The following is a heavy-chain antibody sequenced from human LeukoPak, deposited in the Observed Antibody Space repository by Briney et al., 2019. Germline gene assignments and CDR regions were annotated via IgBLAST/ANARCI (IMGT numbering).Heavy chain of an antibody. V-gene: IGHV3-23*01. Sequence: GSLRLSSAASGFTFNRNVMSWVRPAPGKGLEWGSAIIDDGSRTYYTTSVTGRFSISRDNSKNTVYLEMNSLRAEDTAIYYCAKPHDSGWWMFDYWGQGTLVTVSS. CDR2: IIDDGSRT. J-gene: IGHJ4*02. D-gene: IGHD6-13*01. CDR3: AKPHDSGWWMFDY. CDR1: GFTFNRNV.